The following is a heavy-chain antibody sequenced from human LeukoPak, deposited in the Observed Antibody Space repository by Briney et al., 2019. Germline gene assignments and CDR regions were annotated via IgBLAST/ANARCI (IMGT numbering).Heavy chain of an antibody. J-gene: IGHJ5*02. CDR1: GFTFSDYH. V-gene: IGHV3-9*01. CDR2: ISWNGGNV. D-gene: IGHD4-23*01. Sequence: GGSLRLSCAASGFTFSDYHMAWIRQAPGKGLEWVSGISWNGGNVGYADSVKGRVTVSRDNAKNSLYLQLSSLRPEDTALYYCAKGASVWLLESRFDPWGQGTLVTVSS. CDR3: AKGASVWLLESRFDP.